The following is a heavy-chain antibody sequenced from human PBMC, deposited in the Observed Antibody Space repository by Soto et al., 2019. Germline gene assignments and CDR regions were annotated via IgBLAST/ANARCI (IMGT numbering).Heavy chain of an antibody. J-gene: IGHJ3*02. V-gene: IGHV4-4*07. Sequence: PSETLSLTCTVSGGSISSYYWSWIRQPAGKGLEWIGRIYTSGSTNYNPSLKSRVTMSVDTSKNQFSLKLSSVTAADTAVYYCARGGRIFGVVIITAFDIWGQGTMVTVS. CDR2: IYTSGST. CDR1: GGSISSYY. CDR3: ARGGRIFGVVIITAFDI. D-gene: IGHD3-3*02.